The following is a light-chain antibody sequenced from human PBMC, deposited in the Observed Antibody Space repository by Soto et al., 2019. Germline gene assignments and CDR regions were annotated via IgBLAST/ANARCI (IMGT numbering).Light chain of an antibody. Sequence: EIVMTQSPATLSVSPGERATLSCRASQSVSSNLAWYQQKPGQAPRLLIYGASTRATGIPARFSGSGSGSKFTLTISSLQSEDFAVYYCQQYRTFGQGTKVEIK. CDR2: GAS. J-gene: IGKJ1*01. CDR3: QQYRT. CDR1: QSVSSN. V-gene: IGKV3-15*01.